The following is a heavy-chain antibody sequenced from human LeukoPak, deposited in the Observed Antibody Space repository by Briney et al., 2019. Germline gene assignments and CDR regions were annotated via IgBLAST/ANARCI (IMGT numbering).Heavy chain of an antibody. D-gene: IGHD3-10*01. CDR3: TKGRGI. CDR1: GGSISSGFYD. CDR2: IYTSKSM. Sequence: SQTLSLTCTVSGGSISSGFYDWYWIRQPAGKGLEWIGHIYTSKSMNYNPSLKSRVTISVDTSKNQFSLKLTSVTAADTAVYYCTKGRGIWGQGTLVTVSS. V-gene: IGHV4-61*09. J-gene: IGHJ4*02.